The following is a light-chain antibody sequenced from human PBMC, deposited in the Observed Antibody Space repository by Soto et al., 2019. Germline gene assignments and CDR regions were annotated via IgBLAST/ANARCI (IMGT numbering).Light chain of an antibody. CDR1: QSISDY. CDR2: AAS. CDR3: QQSHSAPFT. V-gene: IGKV1-39*01. J-gene: IGKJ3*01. Sequence: DIQMTQSPFSLSASLGDRVTITCRASQSISDYLNWYQQKPGKGPKLLIFAASSLQVGVPSRFSGSGSGTDFTLTISSLQPEDFATYFWQQSHSAPFTFGPGTTVDSK.